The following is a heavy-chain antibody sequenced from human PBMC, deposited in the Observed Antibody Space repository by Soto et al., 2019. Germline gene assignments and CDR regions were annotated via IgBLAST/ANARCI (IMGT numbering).Heavy chain of an antibody. Sequence: QVQLVQSGAEVKEPGASVKVSCRASGYTFTNYAIHWVRQAPGQRLEWMGWLNPGNGNTKYPQKFQGRVTITRDTAASAAYMSLRSLRSEDTAVYYCAGDQGIPCCGGACYSDWAVALWCRGTLVTVSS. CDR3: AGDQGIPCCGGACYSDWAVAL. V-gene: IGHV1-3*01. J-gene: IGHJ2*01. D-gene: IGHD2-21*01. CDR1: GYTFTNYA. CDR2: LNPGNGNT.